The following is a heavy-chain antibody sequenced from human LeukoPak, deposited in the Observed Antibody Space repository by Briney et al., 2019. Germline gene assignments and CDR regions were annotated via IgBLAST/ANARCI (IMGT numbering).Heavy chain of an antibody. J-gene: IGHJ4*02. CDR1: AFTFSSYE. D-gene: IGHD6-6*01. Sequence: GGSLRLSCAASAFTFSSYEMSWVRQAPGKGLEWVPYISSSGSKIYYADSVKGRFTISRDNAKNSLYLQMNSLRAEDTALYYCASYSTSSRAGFDYWGQGTLVTVSS. V-gene: IGHV3-48*03. CDR3: ASYSTSSRAGFDY. CDR2: ISSSGSKI.